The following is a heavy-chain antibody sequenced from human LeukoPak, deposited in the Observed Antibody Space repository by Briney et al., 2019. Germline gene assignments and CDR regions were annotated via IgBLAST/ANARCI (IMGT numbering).Heavy chain of an antibody. CDR1: GGSISSGDYY. V-gene: IGHV4-30-4*08. CDR2: IYYSGST. J-gene: IGHJ6*04. D-gene: IGHD3-3*01. Sequence: SQTLSLICTVSGGSISSGDYYWSWIRQPPGKGLEWIGYIYYSGSTYYNPSLKSRVTISVDTSKNQFSLKLSSVTAADTAVYYCARRYYDLWSGWPDVWGKGTTVTVSS. CDR3: ARRYYDLWSGWPDV.